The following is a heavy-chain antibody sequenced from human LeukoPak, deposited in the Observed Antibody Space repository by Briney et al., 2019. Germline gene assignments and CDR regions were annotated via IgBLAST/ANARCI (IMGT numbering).Heavy chain of an antibody. V-gene: IGHV3-21*01. Sequence: GGSLRLSCAASGFTFSSYSMNWVRQAPGKGLEWVSSISSSSSYIYYADSVKGRFTISRDNAENSLYLQMNSLRAVDTAVYYCARAHEGYFDYWGQGTLVTVSS. CDR1: GFTFSSYS. CDR2: ISSSSSYI. J-gene: IGHJ4*02. CDR3: ARAHEGYFDY.